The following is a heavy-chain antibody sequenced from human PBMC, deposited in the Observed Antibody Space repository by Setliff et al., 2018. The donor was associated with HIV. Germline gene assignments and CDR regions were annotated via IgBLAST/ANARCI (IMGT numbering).Heavy chain of an antibody. J-gene: IGHJ4*02. CDR3: ARGGTYLYYFDY. CDR2: ISWDGGSL. V-gene: IGHV3-43*01. D-gene: IGHD1-26*01. CDR1: GFTFDDYT. Sequence: GESLKISCAASGFTFDDYTMHWVRQAPGKGLEWVSLISWDGGSLYYADSVKGRFTISRDNSKNSLYLQMNSLRTEDTALYYCARGGTYLYYFDYWGQGTLVTVSS.